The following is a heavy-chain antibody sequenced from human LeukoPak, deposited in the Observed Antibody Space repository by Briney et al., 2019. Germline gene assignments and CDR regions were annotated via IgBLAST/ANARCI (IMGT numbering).Heavy chain of an antibody. CDR2: ITDSGGST. J-gene: IGHJ4*02. D-gene: IGHD6-19*01. Sequence: GGSLRLSCAASGFTFSSYAMSWVRQAPGTGLEWVSAITDSGGSTYYVDSVKGRFTIARDNSQNTLYLQMNSVRAEDTAVYYCAKEKSLAGTEFDYWGQGTLVTVSS. CDR3: AKEKSLAGTEFDY. V-gene: IGHV3-23*01. CDR1: GFTFSSYA.